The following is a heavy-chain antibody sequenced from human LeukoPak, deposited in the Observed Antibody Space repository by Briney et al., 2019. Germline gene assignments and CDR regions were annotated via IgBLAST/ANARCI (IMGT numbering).Heavy chain of an antibody. D-gene: IGHD3-22*01. CDR3: ARGVGSGYTDY. V-gene: IGHV4-59*01. Sequence: SETLSLTCTVSGGSISNYYWNWIRQPPGKGLEWIGFISYSGNTNYNPSLKSRVTRSLDTSKNQFSLKLISVTAADTAVYYCARGVGSGYTDYWGQGALVTVSS. CDR2: ISYSGNT. J-gene: IGHJ4*02. CDR1: GGSISNYY.